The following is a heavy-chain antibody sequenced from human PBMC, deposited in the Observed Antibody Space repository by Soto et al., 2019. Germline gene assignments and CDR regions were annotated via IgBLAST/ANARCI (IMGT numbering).Heavy chain of an antibody. J-gene: IGHJ6*02. CDR3: ARALYYYYGMDV. Sequence: LRLSCAASGFTFSSYGMHWVRQAPGKGLEWVAVIWYDGSNKYYADSVKGRFTISRDNSKNTLYLQMNSLRAEDTAVYYCARALYYYYGMDVWGQGTTVTVSS. V-gene: IGHV3-33*01. CDR1: GFTFSSYG. CDR2: IWYDGSNK.